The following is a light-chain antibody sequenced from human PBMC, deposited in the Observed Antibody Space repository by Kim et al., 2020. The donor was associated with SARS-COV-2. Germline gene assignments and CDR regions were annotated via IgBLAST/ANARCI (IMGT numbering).Light chain of an antibody. CDR1: NY. CDR3: AAWDASLNAYV. V-gene: IGLV1-47*02. J-gene: IGLJ1*01. CDR2: GTD. Sequence: NYVYWYHQLPGAAPKLLIYGTDPRPSGVPDRFSGSKSGTSAFLDISGLRSEDEAEYYCAAWDASLNAYVFGTGTKVTVL.